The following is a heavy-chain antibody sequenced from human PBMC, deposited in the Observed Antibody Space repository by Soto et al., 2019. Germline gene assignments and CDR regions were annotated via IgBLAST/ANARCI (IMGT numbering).Heavy chain of an antibody. CDR3: ARRTRTGDYYYGMDV. Sequence: ASVKVSCKASGYTFTSYGISWVRQAPGQGLEWMGWISAYNGNTNYAQKLQGRVTMTTDTSTSTAYMELRSLRSDDTAVYYCARRTRTGDYYYGMDVWGQGTTVTVSS. D-gene: IGHD2-2*01. V-gene: IGHV1-18*01. CDR2: ISAYNGNT. CDR1: GYTFTSYG. J-gene: IGHJ6*02.